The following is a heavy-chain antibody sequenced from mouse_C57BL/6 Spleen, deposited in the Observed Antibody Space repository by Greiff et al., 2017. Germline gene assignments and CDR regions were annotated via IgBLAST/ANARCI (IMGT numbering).Heavy chain of an antibody. CDR3: ARDRGYYGSSSYWYFDV. D-gene: IGHD1-1*01. V-gene: IGHV5-16*01. Sequence: EVKLEESEGGLVQPGSSMKLSCTASGFTFSDYYMAWVRQVPEKGLEWVANINYDGSSTYYLDSLKSRFIISRDNAKNILYLQMSSLKSEDTATYYCARDRGYYGSSSYWYFDVWGTGTTVTVSS. CDR2: INYDGSST. CDR1: GFTFSDYY. J-gene: IGHJ1*03.